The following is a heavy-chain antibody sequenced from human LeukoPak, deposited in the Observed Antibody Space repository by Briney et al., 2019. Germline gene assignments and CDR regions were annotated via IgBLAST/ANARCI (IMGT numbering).Heavy chain of an antibody. Sequence: GGSLRLSCEASGFTFDDYGMSWVRQAPGKGLEWVSGISWNGGTTGYADSVKGRFAISRDNAKDSLYLQMDSLRGEDTALYQCVRDRTMVRGVMGDAFDVWGQGTMVTVSS. CDR3: VRDRTMVRGVMGDAFDV. J-gene: IGHJ3*01. V-gene: IGHV3-20*01. CDR2: ISWNGGTT. CDR1: GFTFDDYG. D-gene: IGHD3-10*01.